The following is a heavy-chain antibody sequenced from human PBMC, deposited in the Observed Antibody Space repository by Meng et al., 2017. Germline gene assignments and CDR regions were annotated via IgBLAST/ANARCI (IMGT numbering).Heavy chain of an antibody. CDR2: INAGNGNT. V-gene: IGHV1-3*01. Sequence: ASVKVSCKASGYTFTSYAMHWVRQAPGQRLEWMGWINAGNGNTKYSQKFQGRVTITRDTSASTAYMELSSLRSEDTAVYYCARDAYCSSTSCYALYYYYGMDVWGQGTTVTVSS. D-gene: IGHD2-2*01. J-gene: IGHJ6*02. CDR1: GYTFTSYA. CDR3: ARDAYCSSTSCYALYYYYGMDV.